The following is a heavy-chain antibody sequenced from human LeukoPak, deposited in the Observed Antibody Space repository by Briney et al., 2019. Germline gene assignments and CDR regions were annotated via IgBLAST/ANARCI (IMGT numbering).Heavy chain of an antibody. CDR3: AGGSGSYARPFFDY. D-gene: IGHD3-10*01. Sequence: SETLSLTCTVSGGSISSYYWSWIRQPPGKGLEWIGYIYYSRSTNYNPSLKSRVTISVDTSKNQFSLKLSSVTAADTAVYYCAGGSGSYARPFFDYWGQGTLVTVSS. V-gene: IGHV4-59*08. J-gene: IGHJ4*02. CDR2: IYYSRST. CDR1: GGSISSYY.